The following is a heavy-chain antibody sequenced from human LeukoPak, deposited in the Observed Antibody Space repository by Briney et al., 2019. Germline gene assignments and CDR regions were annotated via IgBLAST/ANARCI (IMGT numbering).Heavy chain of an antibody. Sequence: GGSLRLSCAASGFALSSHWMTWVRQVPGRGPEWVANVNRGGSETYYLDSVKGRFTISKDNAKNSLYLQMNSLRAEDTALYHCARNNGMDVWGQGTTVIVSS. J-gene: IGHJ6*02. CDR3: ARNNGMDV. CDR2: VNRGGSET. CDR1: GFALSSHW. V-gene: IGHV3-7*03.